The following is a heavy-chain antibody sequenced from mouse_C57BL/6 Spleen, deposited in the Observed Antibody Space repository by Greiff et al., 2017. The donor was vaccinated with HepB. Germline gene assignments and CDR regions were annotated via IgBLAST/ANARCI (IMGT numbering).Heavy chain of an antibody. J-gene: IGHJ4*01. V-gene: IGHV1-7*01. CDR3: ARAYLDAMDY. Sequence: QVQLQQSGAELAKPGASVKLSCKASGYTFTSYWMHWVKQRPGQGLEWIGYINPSSGYTKYNQKFKDKATVTADKSSSTAYMQLSSLTYEDSAVYYCARAYLDAMDYWGQGTSVTVSS. CDR1: GYTFTSYW. D-gene: IGHD2-10*01. CDR2: INPSSGYT.